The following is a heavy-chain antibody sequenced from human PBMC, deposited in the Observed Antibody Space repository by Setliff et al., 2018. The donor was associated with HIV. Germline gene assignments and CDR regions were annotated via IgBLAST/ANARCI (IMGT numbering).Heavy chain of an antibody. D-gene: IGHD4-17*01. CDR2: IGASNGNT. J-gene: IGHJ6*03. CDR3: AKTTPQPHYYYYVDV. Sequence: ASVKVSCKASGYIFSTYGISWVRQAPGQGLEWVGWIGASNGNTHYAQKVQGRVTLTTDTSTNTAYMELRSLRSDDAAVYYCAKTTPQPHYYYYVDVWGKGTTVTVSS. CDR1: GYIFSTYG. V-gene: IGHV1-18*01.